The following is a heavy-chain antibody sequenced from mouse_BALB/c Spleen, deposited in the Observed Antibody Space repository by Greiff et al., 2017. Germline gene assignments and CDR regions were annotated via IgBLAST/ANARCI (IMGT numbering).Heavy chain of an antibody. CDR1: GFTFSSYA. D-gene: IGHD1-1*02. V-gene: IGHV5-6-5*01. Sequence: EVKVVESGGGLVKPGGSLKLSCAASGFTFSSYAMSWVRQTPEKRLEWVASISSGGSTYYPDSVKGRFTISRDNARNILYLQMSSLRSEDTAMYYCARVAYYFDYWGQGTTLTVSS. J-gene: IGHJ2*01. CDR2: ISSGGST. CDR3: ARVAYYFDY.